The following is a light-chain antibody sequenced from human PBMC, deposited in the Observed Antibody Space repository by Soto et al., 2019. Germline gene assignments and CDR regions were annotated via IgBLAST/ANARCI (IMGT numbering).Light chain of an antibody. CDR1: QSVSSSH. Sequence: EIVLTQSPGTLSLSPGERATLSCRASQSVSSSHLAWYQQKPGQAPRLLIYDASSRATSIPDRFSGSGSGTDFTLTISRLEPEDFAVYFCQQYGTSPAWTFGQGTKVEI. CDR3: QQYGTSPAWT. CDR2: DAS. V-gene: IGKV3-20*01. J-gene: IGKJ1*01.